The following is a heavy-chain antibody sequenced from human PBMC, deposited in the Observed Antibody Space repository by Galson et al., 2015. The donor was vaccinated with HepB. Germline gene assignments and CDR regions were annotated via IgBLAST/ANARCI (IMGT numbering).Heavy chain of an antibody. Sequence: SVKVSCKASGYTFTGYYMHWVRQAPGQGLEWMGWINPNSGGTNYAQKFQGRVTMTRDTSISTAYMELSRLRPDDTAVYYCARDYCSSTSCYYGPAFDIWGQGTMVTVSS. CDR2: INPNSGGT. CDR1: GYTFTGYY. J-gene: IGHJ3*02. D-gene: IGHD2-2*01. CDR3: ARDYCSSTSCYYGPAFDI. V-gene: IGHV1-2*02.